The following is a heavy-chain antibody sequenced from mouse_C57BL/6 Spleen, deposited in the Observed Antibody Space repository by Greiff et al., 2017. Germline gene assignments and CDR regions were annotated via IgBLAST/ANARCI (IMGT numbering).Heavy chain of an antibody. CDR3: ARYCTVERFDY. CDR1: GFNIKDYY. V-gene: IGHV14-2*01. D-gene: IGHD1-1*01. J-gene: IGHJ2*01. CDR2: IDPEDGDT. Sequence: EVQLQQSGAELVKPGASVNLSCTASGFNIKDYYMHWVKQRTEQGLEWIGRIDPEDGDTKYAPKFQGKATITADTYANTAYLQLSSLTSEDTAVYYCARYCTVERFDYWGQGTTLTVSS.